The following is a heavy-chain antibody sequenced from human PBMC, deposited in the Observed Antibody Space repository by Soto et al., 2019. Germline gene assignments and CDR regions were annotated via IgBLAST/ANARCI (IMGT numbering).Heavy chain of an antibody. CDR1: GGSFSGYY. J-gene: IGHJ6*02. CDR3: ARVSKSMVRGVITGYGMDV. D-gene: IGHD3-10*01. V-gene: IGHV4-34*01. Sequence: SETLSLTCAVYGGSFSGYYWSWIRQPPGKGLEWIGEINHSGSTNYNPSLKSRVTISVDTSKNQFSLKLSSVTAADTAVYYCARVSKSMVRGVITGYGMDVWGQGTTLTVSS. CDR2: INHSGST.